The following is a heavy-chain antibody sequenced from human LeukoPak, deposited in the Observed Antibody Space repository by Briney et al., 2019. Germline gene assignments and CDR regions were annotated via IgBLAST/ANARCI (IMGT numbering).Heavy chain of an antibody. Sequence: GGSLRLSCAAPGFTLSDYWMNWVRQVPGKGPVWVSHISPDGRNIAYADSVKGRFTISRDSAKNTLYLQMNSLRVEDTAVYYCVRDGGGTTPYDCWGQGSLVTVSS. CDR1: GFTLSDYW. CDR2: ISPDGRNI. V-gene: IGHV3-74*01. CDR3: VRDGGGTTPYDC. J-gene: IGHJ4*02. D-gene: IGHD1-7*01.